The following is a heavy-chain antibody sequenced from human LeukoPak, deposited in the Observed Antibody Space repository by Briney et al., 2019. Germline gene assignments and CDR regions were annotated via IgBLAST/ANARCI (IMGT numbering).Heavy chain of an antibody. CDR3: AKRGVVIRGLLVIGYHQEAYHYDF. CDR2: ISERGGST. V-gene: IGHV3-23*01. Sequence: GGSLRLSCGVSGISLTNYAMTWVRQAPGKGLEWVSYISERGGSTTYADSVKGRFTISRDTSLNTLYLQMNNLRAEDTSLYFCAKRGVVIRGLLVIGYHQEAYHYDFWGQGVLVTVSS. CDR1: GISLTNYA. J-gene: IGHJ4*02. D-gene: IGHD3-10*01.